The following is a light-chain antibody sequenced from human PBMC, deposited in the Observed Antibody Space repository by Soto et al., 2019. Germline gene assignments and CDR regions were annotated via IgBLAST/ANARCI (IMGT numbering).Light chain of an antibody. J-gene: IGLJ1*01. V-gene: IGLV2-14*01. Sequence: QSALTQPASVSGSPGQSITISCTGSGSDVGGYDYVSWYQQHPGKAPKLLIFDVSSRPPGVSYRFSGSTSANTASLTISGLQADDEADYCCSSSSGSSTLVFGSGTKLTVL. CDR1: GSDVGGYDY. CDR2: DVS. CDR3: SSSSGSSTLV.